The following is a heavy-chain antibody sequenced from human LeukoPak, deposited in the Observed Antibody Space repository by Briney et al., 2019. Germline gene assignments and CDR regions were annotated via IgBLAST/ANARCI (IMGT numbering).Heavy chain of an antibody. CDR1: GFTFSSYG. Sequence: QPGRSLRLPCEASGFTFSSYGMHWVRQAPGKGLEWVAVIWYDGSKKYYGDSVKGRFTISRDNSKNTLYLQMNSLRGEDTAIYYCARDLAARHFDYWGQGTLVTVSS. CDR2: IWYDGSKK. CDR3: ARDLAARHFDY. V-gene: IGHV3-33*01. J-gene: IGHJ4*02. D-gene: IGHD6-6*01.